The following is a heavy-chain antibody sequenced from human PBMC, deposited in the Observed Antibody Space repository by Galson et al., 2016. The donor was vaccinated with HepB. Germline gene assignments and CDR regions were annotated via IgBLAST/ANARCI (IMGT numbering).Heavy chain of an antibody. D-gene: IGHD3-10*01. CDR3: GRGSKYGFDM. J-gene: IGHJ4*02. Sequence: SLRLSCAASGLSVSINYMSWVRQAPGKGLVWISRIFTDGSGTLYADSVKGRFTISRDNAKNTLFLQMNSLRADDTAVYYCGRGSKYGFDMWGQGTLVAVSS. V-gene: IGHV3-74*01. CDR1: GLSVSINY. CDR2: IFTDGSGT.